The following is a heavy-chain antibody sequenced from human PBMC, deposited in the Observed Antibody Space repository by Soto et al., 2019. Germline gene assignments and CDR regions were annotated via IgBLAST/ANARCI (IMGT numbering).Heavy chain of an antibody. CDR1: GFTFSSYA. CDR3: ARDGLSSSSSKNYYYGMDV. Sequence: GGSLRLSCAASGFTFSSYAMSWVRQAPGKGLEWVSAISGSGSTIYYADSVKGRFTISRDNAKNSLYLQMNSLRAEDTAVYYCARDGLSSSSSKNYYYGMDVWGQGTTVTVSS. CDR2: ISGSGSTI. V-gene: IGHV3-23*01. D-gene: IGHD6-6*01. J-gene: IGHJ6*02.